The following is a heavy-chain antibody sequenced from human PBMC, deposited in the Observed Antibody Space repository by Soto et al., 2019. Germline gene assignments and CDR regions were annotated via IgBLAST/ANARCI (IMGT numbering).Heavy chain of an antibody. D-gene: IGHD5-12*01. Sequence: PGGSLRLSCAASGFTFSSYGMHWVRQAPGKGLEWVAVISYDGSNKYYADSVKGRFTISRDNSKNTLYLQMNRMRAEDTAVYYCAKDGEMATINPVYWGQGTLVTVSS. CDR1: GFTFSSYG. CDR2: ISYDGSNK. V-gene: IGHV3-30*18. CDR3: AKDGEMATINPVY. J-gene: IGHJ4*02.